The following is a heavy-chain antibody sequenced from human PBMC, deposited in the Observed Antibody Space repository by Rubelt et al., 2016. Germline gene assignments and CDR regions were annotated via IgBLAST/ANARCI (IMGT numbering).Heavy chain of an antibody. Sequence: QVQLVQSGAEVKKPGASVKVSCKASGYTFPTYGISWVRQAPGHGLEWLGWIRTYNGNTNYAQKLKGRVTMTTDTSTSTAYMELRSLRSDDTAMYFCARGYCSSANCLFNWFDPWGQGTLVTVSS. D-gene: IGHD2-2*01. V-gene: IGHV1-18*01. J-gene: IGHJ5*02. CDR3: ARGYCSSANCLFNWFDP. CDR2: IRTYNGNT. CDR1: GYTFPTYG.